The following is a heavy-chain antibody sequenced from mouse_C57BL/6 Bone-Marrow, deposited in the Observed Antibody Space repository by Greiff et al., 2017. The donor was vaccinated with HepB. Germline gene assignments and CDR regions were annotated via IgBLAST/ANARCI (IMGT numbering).Heavy chain of an antibody. Sequence: EVHLVESGGGLVQPKGSLKLSCAASGFSFNTYAMNWVRQAPGKGLEWVARIRSKSNNYATYYADSVKDRFTISRDDSESMLYLQMNNLKTEDTAMYYCVRHNYGTLYYYAMDYWGQGTSVTVSS. V-gene: IGHV10-1*01. CDR3: VRHNYGTLYYYAMDY. D-gene: IGHD1-1*01. CDR2: IRSKSNNYAT. J-gene: IGHJ4*01. CDR1: GFSFNTYA.